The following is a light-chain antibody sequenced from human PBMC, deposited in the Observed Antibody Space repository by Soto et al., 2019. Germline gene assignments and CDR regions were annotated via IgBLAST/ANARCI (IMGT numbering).Light chain of an antibody. CDR1: QSVSSN. Sequence: IVLTQSPATLSVAPEERATPSCTASQSVSSNLAWYQQKPGQAPRLLIYGASSRATGIPDRFSGSGYGTDFNLTISRLEPEDFAVYYCQQYGSSPKTFGQGTKVDIK. CDR3: QQYGSSPKT. J-gene: IGKJ1*01. V-gene: IGKV3-20*01. CDR2: GAS.